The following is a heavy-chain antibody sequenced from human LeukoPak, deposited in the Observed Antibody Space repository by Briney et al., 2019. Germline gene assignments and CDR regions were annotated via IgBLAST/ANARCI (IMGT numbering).Heavy chain of an antibody. CDR3: ARDAEAYCGGDCYPPFDY. V-gene: IGHV3-74*01. Sequence: TGGSLRLSCAASGFTFSNFWMHWVRQVPGKGLVWVSGINHDGTGTYYADSVKGRFTISRDNSKNTLYLQMNSLRAEDTAVYYCARDAEAYCGGDCYPPFDYWGQGTLVTVSS. CDR2: INHDGTGT. J-gene: IGHJ4*02. D-gene: IGHD2-21*02. CDR1: GFTFSNFW.